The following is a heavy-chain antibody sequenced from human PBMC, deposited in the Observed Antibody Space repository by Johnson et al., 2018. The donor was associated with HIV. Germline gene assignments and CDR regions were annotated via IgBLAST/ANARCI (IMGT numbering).Heavy chain of an antibody. Sequence: VQLVESGGGVVRPGGSLRLSCAASGFTFDDYGMSWVRQAPGKGLEWVSGINWNGGSTGYADSVKGRFTISSDNAKNSLYLQMNSLRAEDTALYYCARDRRQFLEWLSDAFDIWGQGTMVTVSS. J-gene: IGHJ3*02. CDR2: INWNGGST. V-gene: IGHV3-20*04. CDR1: GFTFDDYG. D-gene: IGHD3-3*01. CDR3: ARDRRQFLEWLSDAFDI.